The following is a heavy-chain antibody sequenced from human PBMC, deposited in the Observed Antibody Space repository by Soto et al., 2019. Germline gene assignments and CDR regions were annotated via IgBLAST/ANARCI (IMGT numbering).Heavy chain of an antibody. CDR3: ARPWAGHRASGDNAFDI. Sequence: EVQLVESGGGLVKPGGSLRLSCAASGFTFSSYSMNWVRQAPGKGLEWVSSISSSSSYIYYADSVKGRFTISRDNAKNSLYLQMNSLRAEDTAVYYCARPWAGHRASGDNAFDIWGQGTMVTGSS. V-gene: IGHV3-21*01. CDR1: GFTFSSYS. J-gene: IGHJ3*02. CDR2: ISSSSSYI. D-gene: IGHD3-10*01.